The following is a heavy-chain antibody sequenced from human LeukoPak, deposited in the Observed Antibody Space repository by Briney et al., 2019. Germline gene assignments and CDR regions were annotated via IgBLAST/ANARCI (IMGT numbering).Heavy chain of an antibody. Sequence: PSETLSLTCTVSGGSISSGDYYWSWIRQPPGKGLEWIGYIYYSGSTYYNPSLKSRVTISVDTSKNQFSLKLSSVTAADTAVYYCARVVDTAMVPADYFDYWGQGTLVTVSS. D-gene: IGHD5-18*01. J-gene: IGHJ4*02. CDR3: ARVVDTAMVPADYFDY. CDR2: IYYSGST. V-gene: IGHV4-30-4*01. CDR1: GGSISSGDYY.